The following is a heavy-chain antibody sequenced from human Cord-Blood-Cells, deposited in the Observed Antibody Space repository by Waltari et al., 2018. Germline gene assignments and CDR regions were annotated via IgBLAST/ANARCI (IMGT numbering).Heavy chain of an antibody. CDR2: INAGNGNT. CDR1: GYTFTSYA. D-gene: IGHD6-13*01. CDR3: ARVYASSSSWYDY. J-gene: IGHJ4*02. Sequence: QVQLVQSGVEVKKPGASVKVSCKASGYTFTSYAMHWVRQAPGQRLEWMGWINAGNGNTKYSQKYQGRVTSTRDTSASTAYMELSSLRSEDTAVYYCARVYASSSSWYDYWGQGTLVTVSS. V-gene: IGHV1-3*01.